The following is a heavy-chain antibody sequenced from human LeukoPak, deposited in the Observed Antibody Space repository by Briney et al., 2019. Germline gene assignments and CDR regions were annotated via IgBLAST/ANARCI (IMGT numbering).Heavy chain of an antibody. Sequence: SETLSLTCTVSGGSISSYYWSWIRQPPGKGLEWIGYIYYSGSTNYNPSLKSRVTISVDTSKNQFSLKLSSVTAADTAVYYCARRASNSGYYEGDAFGIWGQGTMVTVSS. D-gene: IGHD3-22*01. J-gene: IGHJ3*02. CDR1: GGSISSYY. V-gene: IGHV4-59*08. CDR2: IYYSGST. CDR3: ARRASNSGYYEGDAFGI.